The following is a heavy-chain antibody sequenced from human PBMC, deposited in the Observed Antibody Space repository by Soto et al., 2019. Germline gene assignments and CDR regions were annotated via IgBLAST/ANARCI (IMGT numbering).Heavy chain of an antibody. CDR1: GYSFTRYG. CDR3: ARMGDVPYYYSGLDV. Sequence: QVQLVQSGAEVKKPGASGKVSCKASGYSFTRYGISWVRQAPGQGLEWMGWISGYNANTNYPENLQGRVTMTTDTSTSTAYMEVRNLISDDTAVYYCARMGDVPYYYSGLDVWSQGTTVTVSS. CDR2: ISGYNANT. J-gene: IGHJ6*02. V-gene: IGHV1-18*01. D-gene: IGHD3-16*01.